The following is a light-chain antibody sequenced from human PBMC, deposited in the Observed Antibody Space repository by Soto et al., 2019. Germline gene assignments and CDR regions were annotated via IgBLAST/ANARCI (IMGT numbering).Light chain of an antibody. CDR1: SSNIGAGYD. CDR2: GNT. J-gene: IGLJ1*01. Sequence: QAVVTQPPSVSGAPGQRVTISCTGTSSNIGAGYDVHWYQHLPGTAPKLLIYGNTIRPSGVPDRFSGSKSGTSASLAISGLQSEDEADYFCAVWDETLIEVFGTGTKVTVL. CDR3: AVWDETLIEV. V-gene: IGLV1-40*01.